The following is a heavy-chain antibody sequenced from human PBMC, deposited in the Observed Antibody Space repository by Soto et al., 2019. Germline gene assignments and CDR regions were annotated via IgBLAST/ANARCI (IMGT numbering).Heavy chain of an antibody. D-gene: IGHD3-3*01. CDR2: INPSGGST. V-gene: IGHV1-46*03. CDR3: ARVDYDFWSGYWTNDKNRTYYYYYMDV. Sequence: GASVKVSCKASGYTFTSYYMHWVRQAPGQGLEWMGIINPSGGSTSYAQKFQGRVTMTRDTSTSTVYMELSSLRSEDTAVYYCARVDYDFWSGYWTNDKNRTYYYYYMDVWGKATTVTVSS. CDR1: GYTFTSYY. J-gene: IGHJ6*03.